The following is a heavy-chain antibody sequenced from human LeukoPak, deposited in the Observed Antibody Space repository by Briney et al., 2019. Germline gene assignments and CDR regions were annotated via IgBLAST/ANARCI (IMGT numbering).Heavy chain of an antibody. CDR3: ARESSIAARGGVILAYYFDY. Sequence: GGSLRLSCAASGFTFSSYGMHWVRQAPGKGLEWVAVIWYDGSSKYYADSVKGRFTISRDNSKNTLYLQMNSLRAEDTAVYYCARESSIAARGGVILAYYFDYWGQGTLVTVSS. V-gene: IGHV3-33*01. CDR1: GFTFSSYG. D-gene: IGHD6-6*01. J-gene: IGHJ4*02. CDR2: IWYDGSSK.